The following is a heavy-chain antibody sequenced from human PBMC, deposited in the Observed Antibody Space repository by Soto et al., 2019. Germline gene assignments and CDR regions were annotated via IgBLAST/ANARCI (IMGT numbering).Heavy chain of an antibody. J-gene: IGHJ4*02. CDR2: INSDGSST. V-gene: IGHV3-74*01. CDR1: GFTFSSYW. Sequence: GGSLRLSCAASGFTFSSYWMHWVRQAPGKGLVWVSRINSDGSSTGYADSVMGRFTISRDNAKNTLYLQMNSLRAEDTAVYYCAIDQGYCSGGSCYVAGYWGQGTLVTVSS. CDR3: AIDQGYCSGGSCYVAGY. D-gene: IGHD2-15*01.